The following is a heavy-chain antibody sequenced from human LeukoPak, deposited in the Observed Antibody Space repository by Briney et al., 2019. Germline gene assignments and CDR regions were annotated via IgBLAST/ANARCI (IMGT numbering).Heavy chain of an antibody. D-gene: IGHD5-24*01. CDR1: GFTFSSYG. J-gene: IGHJ4*02. CDR3: ARELEMATINGGGFDY. Sequence: GGSLRLSCAASGFTFSSYGMHWVRQAPGKGLEWVAVIWYDGSNKYYADSVKGRFTISRDNSKNTLYLQTNSLRAEDTAVYYCARELEMATINGGGFDYWGQGTLVTVSS. V-gene: IGHV3-33*01. CDR2: IWYDGSNK.